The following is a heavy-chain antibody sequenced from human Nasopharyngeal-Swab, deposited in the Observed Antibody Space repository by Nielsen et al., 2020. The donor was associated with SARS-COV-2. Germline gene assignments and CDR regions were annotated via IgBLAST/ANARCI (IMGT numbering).Heavy chain of an antibody. CDR2: ITWNGGI. J-gene: IGHJ4*02. CDR1: GFTYDDYA. V-gene: IGHV3-9*01. CDR3: TKGRADYSNPSFDN. Sequence: GGSLRLSCAASGFTYDDYAMHWVRQAPGKGLEWVSGITWNGGIGYADSVRGRFTISRDNARNSLYLQMNSLRPEDTALYYCTKGRADYSNPSFDNWGQGTLVTVS. D-gene: IGHD4-11*01.